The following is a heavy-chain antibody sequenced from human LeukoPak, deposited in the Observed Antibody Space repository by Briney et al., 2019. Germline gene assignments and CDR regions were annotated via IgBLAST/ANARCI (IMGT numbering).Heavy chain of an antibody. D-gene: IGHD5-12*01. CDR2: IYYSGST. Sequence: GSLRLSCAASGFTFSSYSIHWVRQAPGKGLEWIGSIYYSGSTYYNPSLKSRVTISVDTSKNQFSLKLSSVTAADTAVYYCARDGYQDGYWGQGTLVTVSS. J-gene: IGHJ4*02. V-gene: IGHV4-39*02. CDR1: GFTFSSYSIH. CDR3: ARDGYQDGY.